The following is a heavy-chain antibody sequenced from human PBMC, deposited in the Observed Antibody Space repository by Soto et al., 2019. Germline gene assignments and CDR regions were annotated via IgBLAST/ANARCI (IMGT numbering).Heavy chain of an antibody. CDR3: ATEELCGADCYFFKH. Sequence: PGGSLRLSCAVSGFNLRNYEMNWVRQVPGKGLEWISKISGSNNNIYYADSVQGRFTISRDNANNVLFLQMNSLRAEDTATYHCATEELCGADCYFFKHWGQGTLVTVPQ. CDR1: GFNLRNYE. V-gene: IGHV3-48*03. D-gene: IGHD2-21*02. CDR2: ISGSNNNI. J-gene: IGHJ4*02.